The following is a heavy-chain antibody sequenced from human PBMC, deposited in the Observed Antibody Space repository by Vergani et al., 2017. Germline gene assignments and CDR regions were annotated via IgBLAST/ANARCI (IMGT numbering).Heavy chain of an antibody. CDR3: ARESEYRDSNGARYAFDI. CDR2: IIPIFGTA. J-gene: IGHJ3*02. V-gene: IGHV1-69*06. Sequence: QVQLVQSGAEVKKPGSSLKVSCKASGGTFSSYAISWVRQAPGQGLEWVGGIIPIFGTANYAQKFQGRVTITADKSTSTAYMQLSSLRAEDTAVYYCARESEYRDSNGARYAFDIWGQGTMVTVSS. CDR1: GGTFSSYA. D-gene: IGHD3-22*01.